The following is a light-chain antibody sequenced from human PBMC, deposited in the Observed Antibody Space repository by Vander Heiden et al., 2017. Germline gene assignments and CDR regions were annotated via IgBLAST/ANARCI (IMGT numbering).Light chain of an antibody. CDR2: VAS. J-gene: IGKJ1*01. CDR3: LQYNNYPLT. V-gene: IGKV1-17*02. Sequence: DTHMTQYPSSLSASVGDRVTVTCRASQGITTDLHWYQQKPGKAPKRLIYVASRLQTGIPSRFSGSGSGTEFTLTITNLQPEDFATYYCLQYNNYPLTFGQGTKVEIK. CDR1: QGITTD.